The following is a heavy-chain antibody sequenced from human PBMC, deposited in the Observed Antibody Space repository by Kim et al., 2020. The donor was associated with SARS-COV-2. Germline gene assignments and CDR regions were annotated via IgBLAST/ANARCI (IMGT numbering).Heavy chain of an antibody. D-gene: IGHD5-12*01. CDR2: IIPIFGTA. J-gene: IGHJ4*02. Sequence: SVKVSCKASGGTFSSYAISWVRQAPGQGLEWMGGIIPIFGTANYAQKFQGRVTITADESTSTAYMELSSLRSEDTAVYYCATTEVEMATIKGFDYWGQGTLVTVSS. CDR3: ATTEVEMATIKGFDY. V-gene: IGHV1-69*13. CDR1: GGTFSSYA.